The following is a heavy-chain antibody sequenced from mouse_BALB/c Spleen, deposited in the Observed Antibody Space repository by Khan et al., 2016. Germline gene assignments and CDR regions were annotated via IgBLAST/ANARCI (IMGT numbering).Heavy chain of an antibody. V-gene: IGHV1-80*01. CDR1: GFAFSSYW. Sequence: QVQLQQSGAELVRPGSSVKISCKASGFAFSSYWMNWVKQRPRQGLEWIGQIYPGDGDTNYNGKFKGKATLTSDNSSSTAYMQLSSLTSEDSAVYFCARGTPFANWGQGTLVTVSA. J-gene: IGHJ3*01. CDR3: ARGTPFAN. CDR2: IYPGDGDT. D-gene: IGHD2-14*01.